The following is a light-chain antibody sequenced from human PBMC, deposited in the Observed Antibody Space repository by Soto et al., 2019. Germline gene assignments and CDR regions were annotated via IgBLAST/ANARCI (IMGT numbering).Light chain of an antibody. CDR3: QQRRNWPTIT. CDR2: AAT. Sequence: EIVLTQSPATLSLSPGERATLSCRASQSISSYLAWYQQKLGQAPRLLMYAATNRATGIPARFSGSGSGTDFTLTISSLEHEDFEVYYCQQRRNWPTITFGQGTRLDIK. J-gene: IGKJ5*01. CDR1: QSISSY. V-gene: IGKV3-11*01.